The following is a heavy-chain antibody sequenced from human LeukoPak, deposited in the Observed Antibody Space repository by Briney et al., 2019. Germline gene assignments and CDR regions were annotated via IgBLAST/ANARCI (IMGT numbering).Heavy chain of an antibody. CDR3: ARHSITIFGVGHFDY. D-gene: IGHD3-3*01. CDR1: GGSISSSSYY. CDR2: IYYSGST. Sequence: KPSETLSLTCTVSGGSISSSSYYWGWIRQPPGRGLEWIGSIYYSGSTYYNPSLKSRVTISVDTSKNQFSLKLSSVTVADTAVYYCARHSITIFGVGHFDYWGQGTLVTVSS. V-gene: IGHV4-39*01. J-gene: IGHJ4*02.